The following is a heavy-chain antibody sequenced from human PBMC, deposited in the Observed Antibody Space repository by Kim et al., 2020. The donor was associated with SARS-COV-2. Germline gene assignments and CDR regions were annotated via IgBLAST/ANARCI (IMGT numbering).Heavy chain of an antibody. CDR3: ARRVGGCSGGACYWVDY. CDR2: MNPNSGNT. D-gene: IGHD2-15*01. J-gene: IGHJ4*02. V-gene: IGHV1-8*01. CDR1: GYTFTSHD. Sequence: ASVKVSCKASGYTFTSHDINWVRQATGQGLEGMGWMNPNSGNTGYAQKFQGRVTMTRNTSISTAYMELSSLRSEDTAVYYCARRVGGCSGGACYWVDYWGQGTLVTVSS.